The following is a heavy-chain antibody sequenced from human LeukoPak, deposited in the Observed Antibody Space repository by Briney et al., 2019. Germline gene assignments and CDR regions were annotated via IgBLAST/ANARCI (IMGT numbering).Heavy chain of an antibody. CDR1: GGSISSGGYS. CDR2: IYYSGST. V-gene: IGHV4-30-2*03. J-gene: IGHJ3*02. CDR3: ASTLYLYYYDSSAPEDAFDI. D-gene: IGHD3-22*01. Sequence: PSQTLSLTCAVSGGSISSGGYSWSWIRQPPGTGLEWIGSIYYSGSTYYNPSLKSRVTISVDTSKNQFSLKLSSVTAADTAVYYCASTLYLYYYDSSAPEDAFDIWGQGTMVTVSS.